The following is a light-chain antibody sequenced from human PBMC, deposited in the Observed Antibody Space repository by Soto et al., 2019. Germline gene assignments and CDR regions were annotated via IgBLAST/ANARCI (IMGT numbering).Light chain of an antibody. Sequence: DIVMTQSPLSPPVTPGEPASMSCRSSQSLLHSNGYNYLDWYLQKPGQSPQLLISLGSNRAAGVPDRFSGSGSGTDFTLKISRVEAEDVGVYYCMQALQSPWTFGQGTKVEIK. CDR2: LGS. J-gene: IGKJ1*01. CDR3: MQALQSPWT. CDR1: QSLLHSNGYNY. V-gene: IGKV2-28*01.